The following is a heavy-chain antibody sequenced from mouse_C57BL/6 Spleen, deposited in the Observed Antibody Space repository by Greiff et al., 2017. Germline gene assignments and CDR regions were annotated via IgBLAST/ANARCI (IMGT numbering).Heavy chain of an antibody. V-gene: IGHV1-7*01. CDR2: INPSSGYT. CDR3: ATGIWDVYYFDY. J-gene: IGHJ2*01. D-gene: IGHD4-1*01. Sequence: QVQLQQSGAELAKPGASVKLSCKASGYTFTSYWMHWVKQRPGQGLEWIGYINPSSGYTKYNQKFKDKATLTADKSSSTAYMQLSSLTYEDSAVFYFATGIWDVYYFDYWGQGTTRTVSS. CDR1: GYTFTSYW.